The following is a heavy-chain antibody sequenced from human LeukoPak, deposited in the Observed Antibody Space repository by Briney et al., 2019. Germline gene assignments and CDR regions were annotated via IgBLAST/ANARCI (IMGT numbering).Heavy chain of an antibody. J-gene: IGHJ4*02. D-gene: IGHD3-3*01. CDR1: GFTFSSYA. V-gene: IGHV3-30-3*01. CDR3: ASEPRFSLRFLEWSPPRGY. Sequence: PGGSLRLSCAASGFTFSSYAMHWVRQAPGKGLEWVAVISYDGSNKYYADSVKGRFTISRDNSKNTLYLQMNSLRAEDTAVYYCASEPRFSLRFLEWSPPRGYWGQGTLVTVSS. CDR2: ISYDGSNK.